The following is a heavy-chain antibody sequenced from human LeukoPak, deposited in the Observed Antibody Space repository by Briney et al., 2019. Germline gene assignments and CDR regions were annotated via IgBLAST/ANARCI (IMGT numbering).Heavy chain of an antibody. CDR3: ASQDRENYFDY. J-gene: IGHJ4*02. CDR1: GFTFSSYA. CDR2: VSVDGDST. V-gene: IGHV3-23*01. D-gene: IGHD2-15*01. Sequence: PGGSLRLSCAASGFTFSSYAMSWVRQAPGQGLEWVSAVSVDGDSTYYADSVKGRFTISRDNSKNTLYLQMNSLRAEDTAVYYCASQDRENYFDYWGQGTLVTVSS.